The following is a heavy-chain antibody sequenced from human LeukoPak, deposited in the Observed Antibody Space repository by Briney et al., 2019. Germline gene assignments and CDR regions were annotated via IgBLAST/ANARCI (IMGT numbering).Heavy chain of an antibody. Sequence: GGSLRLSCAASGFTFSSYSMNWVRQAPGKGLEWVSSISSSSSYIYYADSVKGRLTISRDNAKNSLYLQMNSLRAENTAVYYCARDLGRIAAAGIYYWGQGTLVTVSS. CDR3: ARDLGRIAAAGIYY. CDR1: GFTFSSYS. D-gene: IGHD6-13*01. V-gene: IGHV3-21*01. J-gene: IGHJ4*02. CDR2: ISSSSSYI.